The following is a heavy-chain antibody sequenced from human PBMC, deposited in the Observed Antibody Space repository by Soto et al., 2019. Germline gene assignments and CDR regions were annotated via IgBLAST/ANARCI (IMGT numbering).Heavy chain of an antibody. Sequence: GVSLRLSCAASGFTFSSYAMSWVRQSPGKGLEWISAISDSGDTSYYADSVKGRFTISRDNSKNTLYLHMSSLRAEDTAVYYCENWGNDWGYYYYGMDVWGQGTTVTVSS. V-gene: IGHV3-23*01. CDR1: GFTFSSYA. CDR3: ENWGNDWGYYYYGMDV. D-gene: IGHD7-27*01. J-gene: IGHJ6*02. CDR2: ISDSGDTS.